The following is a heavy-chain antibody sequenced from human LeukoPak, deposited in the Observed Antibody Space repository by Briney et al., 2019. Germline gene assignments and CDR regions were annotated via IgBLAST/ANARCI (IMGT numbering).Heavy chain of an antibody. V-gene: IGHV3-64*01. J-gene: IGHJ6*03. Sequence: GGSLRLSCAASGFTFSSYAMHWVRQAPGKGLEYVSAISSNGGSTYYANSVKGRFTISRDNSKNTLYLQMGSLRAEGMAVYYCARDTFIVGTYYYYYMDVWGKGTTVTVSS. CDR3: ARDTFIVGTYYYYYMDV. D-gene: IGHD1-26*01. CDR2: ISSNGGST. CDR1: GFTFSSYA.